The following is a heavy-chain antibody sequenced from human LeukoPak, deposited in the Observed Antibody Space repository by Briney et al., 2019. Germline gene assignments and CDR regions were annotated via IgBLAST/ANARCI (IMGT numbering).Heavy chain of an antibody. J-gene: IGHJ4*02. CDR3: ARVSRRGSSYGGFDY. V-gene: IGHV3-20*01. CDR2: INWNGGST. D-gene: IGHD5-18*01. CDR1: GFTFDDYG. Sequence: GSLRLSCAASGFTFDDYGLSWVRQAPGKGLEWVSGINWNGGSTGYADSVKGRFTISRDNAKNSLYLQMNRLRAEDTALYHCARVSRRGSSYGGFDYWGQGTLVPVSS.